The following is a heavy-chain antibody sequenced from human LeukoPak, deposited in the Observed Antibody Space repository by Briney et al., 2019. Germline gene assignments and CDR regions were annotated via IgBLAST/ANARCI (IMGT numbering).Heavy chain of an antibody. CDR3: ARQNMATFDS. Sequence: GESLKISCKGSGYSFTTYWIGWVRQMPGKGLEWMGIIYPDDSDTTHSPSFEAQRTLPTDPPTKPAFLQSASLQPSGPAITTCARQNMATFDSWGQGTLVTASS. V-gene: IGHV5-51*04. D-gene: IGHD5-24*01. CDR2: IYPDDSDT. CDR1: GYSFTTYW. J-gene: IGHJ4*02.